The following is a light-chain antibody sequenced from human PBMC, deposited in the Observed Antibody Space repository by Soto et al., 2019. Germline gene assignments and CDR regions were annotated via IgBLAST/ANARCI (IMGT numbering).Light chain of an antibody. CDR3: QQYESLPLT. Sequence: AIQMTQFPSSLSASVGDRVTISCRASQGIRRDIAWYQQRPGTVPKLLIFGASNLQSAVPSRFSGSGSGTDFTLTISSLQPEDFATYYCQQYESLPLTFGQGTRLEIK. CDR1: QGIRRD. V-gene: IGKV1-6*01. CDR2: GAS. J-gene: IGKJ5*01.